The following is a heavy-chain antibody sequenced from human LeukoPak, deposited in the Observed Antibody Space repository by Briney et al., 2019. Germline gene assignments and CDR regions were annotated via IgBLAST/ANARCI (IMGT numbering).Heavy chain of an antibody. J-gene: IGHJ4*02. CDR1: GFNFRNYE. D-gene: IGHD3-22*01. V-gene: IGHV3-23*01. Sequence: PGGSLRLSCAASGFNFRNYEMNWVRQAPGKGPEWVSGISTSGGSSSYADSVKGRFTISRDNPRNTLYMQMNSLRAEDTALYYCAIMHPYYDGSGYWVQWGQGTLVTVSS. CDR2: ISTSGGSS. CDR3: AIMHPYYDGSGYWVQ.